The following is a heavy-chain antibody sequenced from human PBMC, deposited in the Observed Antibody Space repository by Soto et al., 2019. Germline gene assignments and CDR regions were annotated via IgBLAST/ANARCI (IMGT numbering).Heavy chain of an antibody. Sequence: ASVKVSCKASGGTFSSYAISWVRRAPGQGLEWMGGIIPIFGTANYAQKFQGRVTITADKSTSTAYMELSSLRSEDTAVYYCARPLVSDYYYGMDVWGQGTTVTVSS. V-gene: IGHV1-69*06. CDR3: ARPLVSDYYYGMDV. CDR1: GGTFSSYA. CDR2: IIPIFGTA. J-gene: IGHJ6*02. D-gene: IGHD2-15*01.